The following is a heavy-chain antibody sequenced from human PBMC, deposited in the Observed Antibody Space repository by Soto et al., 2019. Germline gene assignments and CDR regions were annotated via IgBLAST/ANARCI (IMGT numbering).Heavy chain of an antibody. CDR2: IIPILGIA. Sequence: QVQLVQSGAEVKKPGSSVKVSCKASGGTFSSYTISWVRQAPGQGLEWMRRIIPILGIANYAQKFQGRVTITAAKSTSTAYMELSSVRSDDTAVYYCARDHGYCSSTICYGSGYWGQGTLVTVSS. V-gene: IGHV1-69*08. CDR1: GGTFSSYT. CDR3: ARDHGYCSSTICYGSGY. J-gene: IGHJ4*02. D-gene: IGHD2-2*03.